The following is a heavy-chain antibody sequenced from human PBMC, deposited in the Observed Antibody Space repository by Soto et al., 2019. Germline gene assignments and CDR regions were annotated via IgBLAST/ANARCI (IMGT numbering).Heavy chain of an antibody. V-gene: IGHV3-23*01. D-gene: IGHD4-4*01. J-gene: IGHJ4*02. CDR3: AKVASDYINSVDH. Sequence: EVQLLESGGGLVQPGGSLRLSCAASGFTFNAYAMTWVRQAPGKGLEWVSAIGGSGGNRYYAASVKGRFTISRDNSKDTLDLQINRLRVEDTAVYYCAKVASDYINSVDHWGQGILVTVSS. CDR2: IGGSGGNR. CDR1: GFTFNAYA.